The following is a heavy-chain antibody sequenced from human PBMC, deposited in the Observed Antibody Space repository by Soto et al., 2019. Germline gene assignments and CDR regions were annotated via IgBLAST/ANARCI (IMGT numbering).Heavy chain of an antibody. CDR3: AKSAGSNAYYPNDY. D-gene: IGHD3-16*01. CDR2: ISGSGIST. V-gene: IGHV3-23*01. Sequence: EGQLLESGGGLVQPGGSLRLSCAASGFTFSSYAMTWVRQAPGKGLEWVSSISGSGISTYYADSVKGRFTISRDNSKNTLYLQMNSLRAEDEAVYYCAKSAGSNAYYPNDYWGQGALVTVSS. J-gene: IGHJ4*02. CDR1: GFTFSSYA.